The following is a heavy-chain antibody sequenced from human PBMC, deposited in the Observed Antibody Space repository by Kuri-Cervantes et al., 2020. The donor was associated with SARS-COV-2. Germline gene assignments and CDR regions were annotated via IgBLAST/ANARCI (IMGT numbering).Heavy chain of an antibody. D-gene: IGHD3-3*01. CDR1: DDSISSDW. CDR3: ARGLWNGLHEN. J-gene: IGHJ4*02. Sequence: SETLSLTCTVSDDSISSDWWSWIRQSPEKGLGWIGYIYYSGSSTYNPSLESRVTMSIDTSRNQFSLKLSSVTAADTAVYYCARGLWNGLHENWGQGTLVTVSS. CDR2: IYYSGSS. V-gene: IGHV4-59*01.